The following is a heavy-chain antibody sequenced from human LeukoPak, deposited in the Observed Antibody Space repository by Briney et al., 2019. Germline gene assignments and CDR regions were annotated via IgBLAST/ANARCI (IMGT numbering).Heavy chain of an antibody. CDR1: GLNFRDQW. D-gene: IGHD3-22*01. J-gene: IGHJ4*02. CDR2: IKPDGSEK. Sequence: PGGSLRLSCAGSGLNFRDQWMSWLRQAPEKGPEWVAHIKPDGSEKYYVDSVKGRFTISRDNTNNSLYLQMISLRVDDTAVYYCARPFYDSASPGGLRGRSFFVYWGRGTLVTVSS. V-gene: IGHV3-7*01. CDR3: ARPFYDSASPGGLRGRSFFVY.